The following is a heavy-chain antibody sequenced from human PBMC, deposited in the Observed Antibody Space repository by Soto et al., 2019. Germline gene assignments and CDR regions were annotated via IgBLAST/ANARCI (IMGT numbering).Heavy chain of an antibody. Sequence: QVQWVQSGTAVKTPGASGKVSCHAFGYTFTNYGINWVRQAPGQGLEWMAWISAYHGKTHHAPFVQDRVTMTTDTSTRTAYRELTSLRSDDTADYYCARGGWNYGAGPFDLWGQGTMVTVSS. CDR2: ISAYHGKT. D-gene: IGHD1-7*01. J-gene: IGHJ3*01. CDR1: GYTFTNYG. V-gene: IGHV1-18*04. CDR3: ARGGWNYGAGPFDL.